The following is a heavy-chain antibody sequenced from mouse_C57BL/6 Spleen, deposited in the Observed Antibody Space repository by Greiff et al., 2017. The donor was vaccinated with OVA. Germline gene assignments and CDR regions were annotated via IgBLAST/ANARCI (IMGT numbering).Heavy chain of an antibody. CDR3: ARKGPRLRQDYFDD. J-gene: IGHJ2*01. V-gene: IGHV1-50*01. CDR1: GYTFTSYW. D-gene: IGHD2-4*01. CDR2: IDPSDSYT. Sequence: QVQLPHPGPELVKPGASVKLSCKASGYTFTSYWMQWVHQRPGQGLAWIGEIDPSDSYTNYNQKFKGKATLTVDTSSSTAYMQLSSLTSEDSAVYDCARKGPRLRQDYFDDWGQGTTLTVSS.